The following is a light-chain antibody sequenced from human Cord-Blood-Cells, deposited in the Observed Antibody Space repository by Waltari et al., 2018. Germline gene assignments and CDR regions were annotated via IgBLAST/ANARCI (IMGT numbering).Light chain of an antibody. J-gene: IGKJ2*01. CDR1: QSISSY. Sequence: DIQMTQSPSSLSASVGDRVTITCRASQSISSYLNWYQQKPGKAPKLLIYAASSLQSGVPSRFSGSGSGTEFTLTISILQPEDFATYYCQQSYSTPYTFCQGTKLEIK. CDR3: QQSYSTPYT. V-gene: IGKV1-39*01. CDR2: AAS.